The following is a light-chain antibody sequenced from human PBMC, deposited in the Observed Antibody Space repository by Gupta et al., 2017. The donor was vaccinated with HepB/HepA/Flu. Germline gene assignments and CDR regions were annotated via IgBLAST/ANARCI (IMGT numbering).Light chain of an antibody. J-gene: IGKJ1*01. CDR2: DAS. Sequence: ENVLTQLPATLSLSPGERATLSCRASQSVSNYLAWYQQKPGQAPRLLIYDASNRATGIPARFSGSGSGTDFTLTISSREPEDFAVYYCQHRSNWPEWTFGQGTKVEIK. CDR1: QSVSNY. CDR3: QHRSNWPEWT. V-gene: IGKV3-11*01.